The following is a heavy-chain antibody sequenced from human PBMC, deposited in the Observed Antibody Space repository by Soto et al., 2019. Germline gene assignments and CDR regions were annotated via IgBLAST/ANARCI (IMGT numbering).Heavy chain of an antibody. CDR3: ARDNAAGWFYP. CDR1: GGSISRYY. D-gene: IGHD6-13*01. Sequence: SETLSLTCTVSGGSISRYYWSWIRQPPGKGLEWIGYIYYSGSTNYKPTLKHRVTISVDTSKNQFSLKLSSVTAGDTAVYYCARDNAAGWFYPWGQGTRVTVSS. V-gene: IGHV4-59*01. CDR2: IYYSGST. J-gene: IGHJ5*02.